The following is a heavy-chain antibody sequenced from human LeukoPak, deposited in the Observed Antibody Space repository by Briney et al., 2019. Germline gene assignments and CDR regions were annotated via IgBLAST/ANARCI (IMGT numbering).Heavy chain of an antibody. V-gene: IGHV3-23*01. CDR2: ISGSGGST. CDR3: ARTPGFGQKNDYYYYMDV. D-gene: IGHD3-10*01. Sequence: SGGTLRLSCAASGFTFSSYGMSWVRQAPGKGLEWVSAISGSGGSTYYADSVKGRFTISRDNAKNTLYLQMNSLRAEDTAVYCCARTPGFGQKNDYYYYMDVWGKGTTVTISS. CDR1: GFTFSSYG. J-gene: IGHJ6*03.